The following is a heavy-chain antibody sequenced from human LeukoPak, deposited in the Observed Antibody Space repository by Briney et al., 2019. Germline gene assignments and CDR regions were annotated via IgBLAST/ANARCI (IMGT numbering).Heavy chain of an antibody. CDR2: ISGSGDTT. J-gene: IGHJ4*02. D-gene: IGHD4-11*01. V-gene: IGHV3-23*01. CDR1: GFTFSSYS. Sequence: PGGSLRLSCTASGFTFSSYSMSWVRQGPGTGLESVSAISGSGDTTFYADSVKGRFTISRDNSKKTLYLQVNSLRAEDTAVYFCTKELTTEGTPGVDSWGQGTLVTVSS. CDR3: TKELTTEGTPGVDS.